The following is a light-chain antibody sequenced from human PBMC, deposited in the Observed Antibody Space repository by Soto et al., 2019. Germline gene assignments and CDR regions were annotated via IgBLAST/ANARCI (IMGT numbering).Light chain of an antibody. CDR2: SND. CDR1: SSNIGSTS. Sequence: QSVLAQPPSLSGTSGQRVTMSCSGSSSNIGSTSVHWFQQFPGTAPKVLIHSNDKRPSGVPDRFSGSKSGTSASLAISGLQSEDEADYYCAAWDDSLNGFVFGIGTKVPVL. J-gene: IGLJ1*01. CDR3: AAWDDSLNGFV. V-gene: IGLV1-44*01.